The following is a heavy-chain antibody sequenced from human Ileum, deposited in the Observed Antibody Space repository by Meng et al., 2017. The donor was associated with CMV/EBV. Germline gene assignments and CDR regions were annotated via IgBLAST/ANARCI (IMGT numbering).Heavy chain of an antibody. V-gene: IGHV3-53*01. CDR1: GLTVTWNY. J-gene: IGHJ4*02. CDR2: IHIGDAT. CDR3: ARGGAHDGYFDA. Sequence: GAVISPGGSRRLTYASAGLTVTWNYMSWVRRGPGKGLECIAHIHIGDATFYTDSAKGRFTISRDDSKNTLNLQMDSLRADDTAVYYCARGGAHDGYFDAWGQGTLVTVSS. D-gene: IGHD2-8*01.